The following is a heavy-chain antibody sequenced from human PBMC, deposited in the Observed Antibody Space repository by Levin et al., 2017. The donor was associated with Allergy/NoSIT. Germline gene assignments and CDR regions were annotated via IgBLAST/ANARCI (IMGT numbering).Heavy chain of an antibody. Sequence: SQTLSLTCTVSGGSISSYYWSWIRQPAGKGLEWIGRIYTSGSTNYNPSLKSRVTMSVDTSKNQFSLKLSSVTAADTAVYYCARVGGIAAAGTSLVHWFDPWGQGTLVTVSS. CDR1: GGSISSYY. V-gene: IGHV4-4*07. J-gene: IGHJ5*02. CDR2: IYTSGST. D-gene: IGHD6-13*01. CDR3: ARVGGIAAAGTSLVHWFDP.